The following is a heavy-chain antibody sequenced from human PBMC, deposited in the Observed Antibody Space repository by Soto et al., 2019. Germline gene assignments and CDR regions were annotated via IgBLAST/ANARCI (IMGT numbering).Heavy chain of an antibody. CDR2: IIPIFGTA. D-gene: IGHD4-17*01. V-gene: IGHV1-69*13. Sequence: SVKVSCKASGGTFSSYAISWVRQAPGQGLEWMGGIIPIFGTANYAQKFQGRVTITADESTDIVYMDVTSLRSEDTAVYYCARGDATKIVVTTYYAMDVWGQGTTVTVSS. CDR1: GGTFSSYA. J-gene: IGHJ6*02. CDR3: ARGDATKIVVTTYYAMDV.